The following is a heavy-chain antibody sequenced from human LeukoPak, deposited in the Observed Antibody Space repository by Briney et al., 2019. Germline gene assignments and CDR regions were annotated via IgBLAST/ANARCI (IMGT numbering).Heavy chain of an antibody. Sequence: GGSLRLSCAASGFTFRSYWMSWVRQAPGKGLEWVANIKQDGSEKYYVDSVKGRFTISRDNAKNSLYLQMNSLRAEDTAVYYCARDVYDFWSGYYSDYWGQGTLVTVSS. J-gene: IGHJ4*02. D-gene: IGHD3-3*01. CDR3: ARDVYDFWSGYYSDY. V-gene: IGHV3-7*01. CDR1: GFTFRSYW. CDR2: IKQDGSEK.